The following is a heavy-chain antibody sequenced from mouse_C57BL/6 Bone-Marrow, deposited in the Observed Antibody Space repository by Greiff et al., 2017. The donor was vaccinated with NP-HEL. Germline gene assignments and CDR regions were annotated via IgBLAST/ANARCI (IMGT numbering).Heavy chain of an antibody. CDR1: GYAFSSSW. V-gene: IGHV1-82*01. Sequence: VQLQQSGPELVKPGASVKISCKASGYAFSSSWMNWVKQRPGKGLEWIGRIYPGDGDTNYNGKFKGKATLTADKSSSTAYIQLSSLTSEDSAVYFCARMGGLRRGGKYFDYWGQGTTLTVSS. J-gene: IGHJ2*01. D-gene: IGHD2-4*01. CDR3: ARMGGLRRGGKYFDY. CDR2: IYPGDGDT.